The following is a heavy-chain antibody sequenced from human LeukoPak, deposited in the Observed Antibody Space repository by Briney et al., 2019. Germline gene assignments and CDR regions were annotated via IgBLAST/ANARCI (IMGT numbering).Heavy chain of an antibody. V-gene: IGHV1-69*05. D-gene: IGHD2-2*01. Sequence: ASVKVSCKASGGTFSSYAISWVRQAPGQGLEWMGGIIPVFGTANYAQKFQGRVTITTDESTSTAYMELSSLRSEDTAVYYCARDMGRYCSSTSCYGDPYFDYWGQGTLVTVSS. CDR2: IIPVFGTA. J-gene: IGHJ4*02. CDR3: ARDMGRYCSSTSCYGDPYFDY. CDR1: GGTFSSYA.